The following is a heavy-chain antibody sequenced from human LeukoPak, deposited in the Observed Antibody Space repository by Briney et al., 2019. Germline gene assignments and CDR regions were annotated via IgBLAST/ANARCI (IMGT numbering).Heavy chain of an antibody. CDR2: ISSSGSGI. Sequence: PGGSLRLSCTASGFTFSTYEMNWVRQAPGKGLEWVSYISSSGSGIYYADSVKGRFTISRDNAKNSLYVQMNSLRAEDTAVNYCARMVRGTSYYFDSWGQGTLVTVSS. CDR3: ARMVRGTSYYFDS. V-gene: IGHV3-48*03. J-gene: IGHJ4*02. D-gene: IGHD3-10*01. CDR1: GFTFSTYE.